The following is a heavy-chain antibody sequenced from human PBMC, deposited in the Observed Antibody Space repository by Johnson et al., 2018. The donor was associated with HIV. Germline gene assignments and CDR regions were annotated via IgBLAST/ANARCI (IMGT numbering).Heavy chain of an antibody. CDR3: ARLPSGYSRDGFNI. CDR1: GFTFSDYY. Sequence: VQLVESGGGLVQPGGSLRLSCAASGFTFSDYYMSWIRQTPGKGLEWVSYISSSGTTVYSADSVKGRFSISRDNAKHSLYLQMNSLRADDTAVYYCARLPSGYSRDGFNIWGQGTMVTVSS. J-gene: IGHJ3*02. V-gene: IGHV3-11*04. D-gene: IGHD5-18*01. CDR2: ISSSGTTV.